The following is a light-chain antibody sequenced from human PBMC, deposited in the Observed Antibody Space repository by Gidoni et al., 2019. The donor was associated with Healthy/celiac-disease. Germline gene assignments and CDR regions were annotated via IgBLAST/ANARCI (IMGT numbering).Light chain of an antibody. CDR1: SPNIGNNY. Sequence: QSVLTQPPSVSAAPGQKVTISCSGTSPNIGNNYVSWYQQPPGTASKLLLYDNNKRPSEIPDRFSGSKSGTSATLGITGLQTGDEADYYCGTWDSSLSAVVFGGGTKLTVL. V-gene: IGLV1-51*01. CDR3: GTWDSSLSAVV. J-gene: IGLJ2*01. CDR2: DNN.